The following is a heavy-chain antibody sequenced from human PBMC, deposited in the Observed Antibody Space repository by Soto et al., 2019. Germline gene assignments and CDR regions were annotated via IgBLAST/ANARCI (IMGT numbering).Heavy chain of an antibody. CDR1: VFTLITCA. J-gene: IGHJ4*02. CDR2: ISGSGDTT. Sequence: GGSLRLSCASSVFTLITCATTWVRQAPGKGLEWVLCISGSGDTTYYADSVKGRFTISRDTSKNTVYLQMNSLRVDDTAVYYCAKGHPGGSCYSGLDCWGQGTLVTVSS. D-gene: IGHD2-15*01. V-gene: IGHV3-23*01. CDR3: AKGHPGGSCYSGLDC.